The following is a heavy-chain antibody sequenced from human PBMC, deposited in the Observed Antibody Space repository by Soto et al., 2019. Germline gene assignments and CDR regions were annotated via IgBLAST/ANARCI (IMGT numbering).Heavy chain of an antibody. V-gene: IGHV1-46*03. D-gene: IGHD4-17*01. CDR3: ASGLETTVTTRLAYYYKDV. Sequence: ASVKVSCKASGYTFTSYYMHWVRQAPGQGLEWMGIINPSGGSTSYAQKFQGRVTMTRDTSTSTVYMELSSLRSEDTAVYYCASGLETTVTTRLAYYYKDVWGKGTTVTVSS. CDR2: INPSGGST. CDR1: GYTFTSYY. J-gene: IGHJ6*03.